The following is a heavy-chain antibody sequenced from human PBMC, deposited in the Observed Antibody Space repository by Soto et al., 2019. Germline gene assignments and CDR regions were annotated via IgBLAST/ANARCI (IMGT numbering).Heavy chain of an antibody. V-gene: IGHV3-66*01. CDR3: ARDTVTSEKGAFDI. Sequence: EVQLVESGGGLVQPGGSLRLSCAASGFTVSSNYMSWVRQAPGKGLEWDSVIYSGGSRYYADSVKGRFTISRDNSKNTLYMQMNSLSAEDTAVYYCARDTVTSEKGAFDIWGQGTMVTVSS. CDR1: GFTVSSNY. D-gene: IGHD4-17*01. CDR2: IYSGGSR. J-gene: IGHJ3*02.